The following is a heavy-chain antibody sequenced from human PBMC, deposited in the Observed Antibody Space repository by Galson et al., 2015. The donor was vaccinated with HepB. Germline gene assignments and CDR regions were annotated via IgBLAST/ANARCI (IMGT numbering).Heavy chain of an antibody. CDR3: AKGDGYFDY. J-gene: IGHJ4*02. Sequence: QSGAEMKKPGESLKISCKASGYRFTSYWIAWVRQTPGKGLEWMGIIYPADSDIRYSPSFQGQVTVSADKSISPAYLQWNSLKASDTGMYYCAKGDGYFDYWGQGTLVTVSS. V-gene: IGHV5-51*01. D-gene: IGHD2-15*01. CDR1: GYRFTSYW. CDR2: IYPADSDI.